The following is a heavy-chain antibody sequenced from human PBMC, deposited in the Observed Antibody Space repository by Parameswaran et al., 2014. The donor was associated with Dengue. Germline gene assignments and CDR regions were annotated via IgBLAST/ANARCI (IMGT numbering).Heavy chain of an antibody. CDR3: ARDEARFSSTGWFDP. V-gene: IGHV3-30-3*01. D-gene: IGHD3-3*01. CDR2: ISYDGSNK. Sequence: QPPGKGLEWVAVISYDGSNKFYADSVKGRFTISRDNSKNTLYLQMNSLRAEDTAVYYCARDEARFSSTGWFDPWGQGTLVTVSS. J-gene: IGHJ5*02.